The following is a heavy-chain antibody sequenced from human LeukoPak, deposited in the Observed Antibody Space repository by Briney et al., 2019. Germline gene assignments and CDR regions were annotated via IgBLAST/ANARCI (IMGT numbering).Heavy chain of an antibody. CDR1: GGTFSSYA. Sequence: SVKVSCKASGGTFSSYAISWVRQAPGQGLEWMGRIIPIFGTANYAQKFQGRVTITTGESTSTAYMELSSLRSEDTAVYYCARGVVGATSYYFDYWGQGTLVTVSS. D-gene: IGHD1-26*01. J-gene: IGHJ4*02. CDR3: ARGVVGATSYYFDY. CDR2: IIPIFGTA. V-gene: IGHV1-69*05.